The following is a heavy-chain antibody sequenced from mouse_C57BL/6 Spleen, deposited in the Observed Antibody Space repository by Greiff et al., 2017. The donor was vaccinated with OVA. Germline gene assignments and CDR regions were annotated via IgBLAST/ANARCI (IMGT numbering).Heavy chain of an antibody. CDR2: ILPGSGST. J-gene: IGHJ2*01. V-gene: IGHV1-9*01. CDR3: ARNLNTTGEVDD. CDR1: GYTFTGYW. Sequence: QVQLQQSGAELMKPGASVKLSCKATGYTFTGYWIEWVKQRPGHGLEWIGEILPGSGSTNYNEKFKGKATFTAEPYSNTAYMQISSLTTEDSAIYNGARNLNTTGEVDDWGQGTTLTVSS. D-gene: IGHD1-1*01.